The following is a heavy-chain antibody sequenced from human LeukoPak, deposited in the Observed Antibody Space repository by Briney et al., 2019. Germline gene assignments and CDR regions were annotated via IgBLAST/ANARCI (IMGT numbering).Heavy chain of an antibody. CDR1: GFTFDYFA. CDR2: ISSSSSYI. Sequence: GRSLRLSCTASGFTFDYFAMSWVRQAPGKGLEWVSSISSSSSYIYYADSVKGRFTISRDNAKNSLYLQMNSLRAEDTAVYYCASLGDVDTAMATPPNWFDPWGQGTLVTVSS. J-gene: IGHJ5*02. D-gene: IGHD5-18*01. V-gene: IGHV3-21*01. CDR3: ASLGDVDTAMATPPNWFDP.